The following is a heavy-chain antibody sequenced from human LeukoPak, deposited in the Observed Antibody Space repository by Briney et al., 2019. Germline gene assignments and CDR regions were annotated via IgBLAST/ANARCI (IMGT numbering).Heavy chain of an antibody. D-gene: IGHD3-22*01. CDR1: GFTFSNYG. V-gene: IGHV3-48*01. J-gene: IGHJ4*02. CDR3: ARSDWVVVHLTRSCYFDY. Sequence: PGGSLRLSCAASGFTFSNYGMNWVRQAPGKGLEWVSYISSTRSTISYADSVKGRFTISRDNAMNSLYLQMNSLRPEDTAVYYCARSDWVVVHLTRSCYFDYWGQGTLVTVSS. CDR2: ISSTRSTI.